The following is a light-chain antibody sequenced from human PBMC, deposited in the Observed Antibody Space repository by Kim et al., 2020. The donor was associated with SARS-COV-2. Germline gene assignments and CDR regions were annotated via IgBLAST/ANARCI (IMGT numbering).Light chain of an antibody. CDR2: NND. J-gene: IGLJ2*01. V-gene: IGLV1-44*01. CDR3: VAWDDSLTGVV. Sequence: GQRVVISCSGSRSNIGNNPVNWYQQYPGTAPQLLIRNNDQRTSRVPDRFSGSKSGTSASLAISGLQSEDEADYYCVAWDDSLTGVVIGGGTQLTVL. CDR1: RSNIGNNP.